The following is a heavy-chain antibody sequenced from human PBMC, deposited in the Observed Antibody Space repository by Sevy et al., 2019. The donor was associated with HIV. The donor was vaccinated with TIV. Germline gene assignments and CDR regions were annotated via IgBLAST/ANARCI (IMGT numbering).Heavy chain of an antibody. CDR1: GFPFSRHA. CDR3: AGEGGPRQIDV. V-gene: IGHV3-30-3*01. J-gene: IGHJ6*02. CDR2: ISYDGRIQ. D-gene: IGHD3-16*01. Sequence: GGSLRLSCGVSGFPFSRHAMHWVRQAPGKGLEWVAVISYDGRIQDYADSVKGRFTISRDNPMNTLHLQMNSLRVEDTALYFCAGEGGPRQIDVWGQGTTVTVSS.